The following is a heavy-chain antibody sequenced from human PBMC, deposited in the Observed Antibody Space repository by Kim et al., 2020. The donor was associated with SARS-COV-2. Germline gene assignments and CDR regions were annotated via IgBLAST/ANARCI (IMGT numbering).Heavy chain of an antibody. J-gene: IGHJ4*02. CDR3: TTGYSYVVDY. CDR2: TT. D-gene: IGHD5-18*01. Sequence: TTDYAAPVKGRFTISRDDSKNTLYLQMNSLKTEDTAVYYCTTGYSYVVDYWGQGTLVTVSS. V-gene: IGHV3-15*01.